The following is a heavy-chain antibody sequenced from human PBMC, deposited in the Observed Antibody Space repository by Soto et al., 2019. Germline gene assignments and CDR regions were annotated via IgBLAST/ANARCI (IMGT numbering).Heavy chain of an antibody. CDR3: AGGEDTYYDFWSGYYLKSSYGMDV. D-gene: IGHD3-3*01. Sequence: SETLSLTCAVYGGSFSGYYWSWIRQPPGKGLEWIGEINHSGSTNYNPSLKSRVTISVDTSKNQFSLKLSSVTAADTAVYYCAGGEDTYYDFWSGYYLKSSYGMDVWGQGTTVTVSS. CDR1: GGSFSGYY. V-gene: IGHV4-34*01. J-gene: IGHJ6*02. CDR2: INHSGST.